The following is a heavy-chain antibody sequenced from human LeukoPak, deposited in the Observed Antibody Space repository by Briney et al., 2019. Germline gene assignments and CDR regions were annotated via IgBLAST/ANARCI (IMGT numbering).Heavy chain of an antibody. D-gene: IGHD3-22*01. CDR1: GGSLNNYY. CDR2: IFYTEST. CDR3: ARGRRYYDSSGRYFDF. Sequence: SETLSLTCTVSGGSLNNYYWSWIRQPPGKGLECIGYIFYTESTNYNPSLKSRVTISVDKSKNQFSLWLSSVTAADTAVYYCARGRRYYDSSGRYFDFWGQGTLVTVSS. V-gene: IGHV4-59*08. J-gene: IGHJ4*02.